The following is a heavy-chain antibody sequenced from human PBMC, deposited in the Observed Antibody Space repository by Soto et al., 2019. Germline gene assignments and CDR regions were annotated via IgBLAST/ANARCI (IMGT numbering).Heavy chain of an antibody. Sequence: GGSLRLSCAASGFTFSSYGMHWVRQAPGKGLEWVAVIWYDGSNKYYADSVKGRFTISRDNSKNTLYLQMNSLRAEDTAVYYCAREFTVELLGYYYGMDVWGQGTTVTVSS. CDR3: AREFTVELLGYYYGMDV. CDR1: GFTFSSYG. J-gene: IGHJ6*02. V-gene: IGHV3-33*01. D-gene: IGHD1-26*01. CDR2: IWYDGSNK.